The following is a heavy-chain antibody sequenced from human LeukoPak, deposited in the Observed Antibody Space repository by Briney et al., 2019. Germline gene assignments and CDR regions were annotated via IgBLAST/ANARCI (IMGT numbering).Heavy chain of an antibody. CDR1: GYTFTTYD. CDR3: ARVDPYSSSSWDY. J-gene: IGHJ4*02. V-gene: IGHV1-8*01. Sequence: ASVKVSCKASGYTFTTYDINWVRRATGQGLEWMGWMNPNSGNTGYAQKFQGRVTMTRNTSISTAYMELSSLRSEDTAVYYCARVDPYSSSSWDYWGQGTLVTVSS. CDR2: MNPNSGNT. D-gene: IGHD6-6*01.